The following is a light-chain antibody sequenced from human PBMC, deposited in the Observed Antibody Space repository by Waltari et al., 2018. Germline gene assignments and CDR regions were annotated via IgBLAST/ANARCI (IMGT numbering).Light chain of an antibody. J-gene: IGKJ1*01. V-gene: IGKV1-39*01. CDR1: QRISSY. Sequence: DIQMTQSPSPLSASVGDRVTITCRASQRISSYLNWYQQKPGKAPKLLIYSASSLQSGVPSRFSGSGSGTDFTLTISSLQAEDVAVYYCHQHYTTPWTFGQGTLVEL. CDR3: HQHYTTPWT. CDR2: SAS.